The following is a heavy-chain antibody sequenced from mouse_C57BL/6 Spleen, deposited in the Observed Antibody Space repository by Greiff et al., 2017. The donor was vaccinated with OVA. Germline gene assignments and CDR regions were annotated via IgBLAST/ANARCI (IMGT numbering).Heavy chain of an antibody. CDR1: GYTFTSYW. CDR3: ARKATMVTEGAMDY. J-gene: IGHJ4*01. D-gene: IGHD2-2*01. CDR2: IDPNSGGT. V-gene: IGHV1-72*01. Sequence: QVQLKQPGAELVKPGASVKLSCKASGYTFTSYWMHWVKQRPGRGLEWIGRIDPNSGGTKYNEKFKSKATLTVDKPSSTAYMQLSSLTSEDSAVYYGARKATMVTEGAMDYWGQGTSVTVSS.